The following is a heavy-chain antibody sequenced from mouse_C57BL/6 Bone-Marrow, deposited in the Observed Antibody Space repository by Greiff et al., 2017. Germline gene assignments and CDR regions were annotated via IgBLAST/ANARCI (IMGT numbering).Heavy chain of an antibody. V-gene: IGHV1-64*01. D-gene: IGHD1-1*01. CDR3: ARYRCSCPCAMDY. CDR1: GYTFTSYW. Sequence: VQLQQSGAELVKPGASVKMSCKASGYTFTSYWMHWVKQRPGQGLEWIGMIHPSSGSTNYNEKFKSKATLTVDKSSITAYMQLSSLTSEDSAVYYCARYRCSCPCAMDYWGQGTSVTVSS. J-gene: IGHJ4*01. CDR2: IHPSSGST.